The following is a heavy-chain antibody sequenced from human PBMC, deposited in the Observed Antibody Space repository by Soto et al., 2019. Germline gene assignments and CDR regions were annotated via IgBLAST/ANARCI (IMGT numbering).Heavy chain of an antibody. J-gene: IGHJ4*02. CDR1: GFTFSNYA. Sequence: EVQLLDSGGGLVQPGGSLRLSCAASGFTFSNYAMTWVRQAPGKGLEWVSAISGNGALTYYADSVKGWSTISRDNSKEKLYLQMNSLRAEDTAVYYCAKEGSGWPGDYLDYSGQGTLLTVSS. CDR2: ISGNGALT. D-gene: IGHD6-19*01. V-gene: IGHV3-23*01. CDR3: AKEGSGWPGDYLDY.